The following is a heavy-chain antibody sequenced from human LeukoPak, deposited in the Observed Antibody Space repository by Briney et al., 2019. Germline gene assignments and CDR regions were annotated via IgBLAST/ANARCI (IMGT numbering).Heavy chain of an antibody. CDR3: AKDRGWFGELLPDY. CDR2: ISYEGSNK. CDR1: GFTFYSMG. Sequence: HSGVPVRLPCTASGFTFYSMGLLGPPRAQGKGWMGLAVISYEGSNKYYADSVKGRFTISRDNSNNTLYLQMNSLRAEDTAVYNCAKDRGWFGELLPDYWGQGTLVTVSS. J-gene: IGHJ4*02. D-gene: IGHD3-10*01. V-gene: IGHV3-30*18.